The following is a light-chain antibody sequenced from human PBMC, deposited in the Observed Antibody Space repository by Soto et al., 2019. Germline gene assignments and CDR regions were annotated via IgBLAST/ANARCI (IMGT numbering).Light chain of an antibody. J-gene: IGKJ5*01. CDR2: DAS. CDR1: HSVSSSY. CDR3: QQYAGPPTT. Sequence: EIVLTQSPGTLSLSPGERATLSCRASHSVSSSYLAWYQQKPGQAPRLLIYDASNRATGIPDRFSGGGSGTDFTLTISRLEPEDFAVYFCQQYAGPPTTFGQGTRLEIK. V-gene: IGKV3-20*01.